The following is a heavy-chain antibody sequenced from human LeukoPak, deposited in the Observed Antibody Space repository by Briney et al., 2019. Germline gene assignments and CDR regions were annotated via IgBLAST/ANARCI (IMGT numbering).Heavy chain of an antibody. Sequence: SETLSLTCTVSGYSISSGYYWSWIRQPAGKGLEWIGRIYTSGSTNYNPSLKSRVTISVDTSKNQFSLKLSSVTAADTAVYYCARAGNLDSDFYWFDPWGQGTLVTVSS. D-gene: IGHD3-3*01. V-gene: IGHV4-61*02. CDR3: ARAGNLDSDFYWFDP. CDR1: GYSISSGYY. J-gene: IGHJ5*02. CDR2: IYTSGST.